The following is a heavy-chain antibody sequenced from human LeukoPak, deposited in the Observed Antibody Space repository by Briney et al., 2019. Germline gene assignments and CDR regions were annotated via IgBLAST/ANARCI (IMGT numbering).Heavy chain of an antibody. Sequence: PSETLSLTCTVSGGSISSSSYYWGWIRQPPGKGLEWIGSIYYSGSTYYNPSLKSRVTISVDTSKNQFSLKLSSVTAADTAVYYCASTYDSSGYYYVGRYFDYWGQGTLVTVSS. CDR1: GGSISSSSYY. CDR2: IYYSGST. D-gene: IGHD3-22*01. J-gene: IGHJ4*02. CDR3: ASTYDSSGYYYVGRYFDY. V-gene: IGHV4-39*01.